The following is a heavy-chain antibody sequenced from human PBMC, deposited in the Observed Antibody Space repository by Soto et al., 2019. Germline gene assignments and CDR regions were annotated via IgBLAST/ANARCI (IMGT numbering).Heavy chain of an antibody. CDR2: INSDGSST. D-gene: IGHD3-22*01. V-gene: IGHV3-74*01. CDR1: GFTFSSYW. Sequence: GGSLRLSCAASGFTFSSYWMHWVRQAPGKGLVWVSRINSDGSSTSYADSVKGRFTISRDNAKNTLYLQMNSLRAEDTAVYYCTGPDYYDGSGKYYYYYYGMDVWGQGTTVTVSS. J-gene: IGHJ6*01. CDR3: TGPDYYDGSGKYYYYYYGMDV.